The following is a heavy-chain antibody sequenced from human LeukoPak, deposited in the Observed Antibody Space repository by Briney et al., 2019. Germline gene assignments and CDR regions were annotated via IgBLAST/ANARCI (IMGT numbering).Heavy chain of an antibody. CDR2: FYSGGNT. V-gene: IGHV3-53*01. J-gene: IGHJ4*02. Sequence: GGSLRLSCAASEFTVSNKYMNWLRQAPGKGVEWVSDFYSGGNTYYAESVKGRFTVSRDNSKNTLYLQMDSLRAEDTAVYYCAKRPDCSTTNCFRFEYWGQGTLVTVSS. CDR3: AKRPDCSTTNCFRFEY. D-gene: IGHD2-2*01. CDR1: EFTVSNKY.